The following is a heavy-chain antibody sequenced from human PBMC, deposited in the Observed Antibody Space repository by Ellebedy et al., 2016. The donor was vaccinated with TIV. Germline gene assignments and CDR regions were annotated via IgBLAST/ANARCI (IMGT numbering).Heavy chain of an antibody. CDR3: ARTPGRFDYYFDY. CDR1: GFSLRTTGMR. D-gene: IGHD3-10*01. V-gene: IGHV2-70*04. Sequence: SGPTLVXPTQTLTLTCTFSGFSLRTTGMRVNWIRQPPGKALEWLARIDWDDYKFYSTSLQTRLSISKDSSQNRVVLTMTNMGPMDTATCYCARTPGRFDYYFDYWGQGTLVTVSS. J-gene: IGHJ4*02. CDR2: IDWDDYK.